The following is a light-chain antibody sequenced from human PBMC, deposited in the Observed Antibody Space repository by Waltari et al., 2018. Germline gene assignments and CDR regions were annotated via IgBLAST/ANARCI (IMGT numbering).Light chain of an antibody. V-gene: IGLV1-44*01. CDR2: SIN. CDR1: SSNIGSNT. J-gene: IGLJ3*02. CDR3: TTWDDSLNGRV. Sequence: QSVLTQPPSASGTPGQRVTISCSGSSSNIGSNTVNWYQQLPGTAPKLLISSINQRPSGVPDRFSGSKCDTSAALAISGLQSEDGADYYCTTWDDSLNGRVFGGGTKLTVL.